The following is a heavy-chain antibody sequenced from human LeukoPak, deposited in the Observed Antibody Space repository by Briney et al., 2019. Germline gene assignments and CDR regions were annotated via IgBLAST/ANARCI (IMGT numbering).Heavy chain of an antibody. CDR3: ARDDALGDSASDI. V-gene: IGHV3-33*01. Sequence: GRSLRLSCAASGFTFSSYGMHWVRQAPGKGLEWVAVILNDGSQEKYADSVKGRFTISRDNSKNTLFLQMNSLRAEDTAVYYCARDDALGDSASDIWGQGTMVTVSS. CDR1: GFTFSSYG. J-gene: IGHJ3*02. CDR2: ILNDGSQE. D-gene: IGHD3-16*01.